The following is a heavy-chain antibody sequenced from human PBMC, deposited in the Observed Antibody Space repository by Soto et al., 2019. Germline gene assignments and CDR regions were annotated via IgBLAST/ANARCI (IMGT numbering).Heavy chain of an antibody. V-gene: IGHV1-8*01. D-gene: IGHD3-3*01. J-gene: IGHJ4*02. Sequence: QVQLVQSGAEVKKPGASVKVSCKASGYTFTTYNINWVRQATGQRLEWMGWVNPNSGNTAYAQKFQGRITMTRDTSISTAYMELNSLRSEDTAVYYCAGPWSKQWGQGTLVTVSS. CDR3: AGPWSKQ. CDR1: GYTFTTYN. CDR2: VNPNSGNT.